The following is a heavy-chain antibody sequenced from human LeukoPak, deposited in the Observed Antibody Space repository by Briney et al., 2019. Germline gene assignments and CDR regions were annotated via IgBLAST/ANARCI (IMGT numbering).Heavy chain of an antibody. Sequence: SVKVSCKASGVTFSSYAISWVRQAPGQGLEWMGRIIPIFGIANYAQKFQGRVTITADKSTSTAYMELSSLRSEDTAVYYCARDSITGTLGYYYYGMDVWGQGTTVTVSS. CDR2: IIPIFGIA. J-gene: IGHJ6*02. CDR1: GVTFSSYA. D-gene: IGHD1/OR15-1a*01. CDR3: ARDSITGTLGYYYYGMDV. V-gene: IGHV1-69*04.